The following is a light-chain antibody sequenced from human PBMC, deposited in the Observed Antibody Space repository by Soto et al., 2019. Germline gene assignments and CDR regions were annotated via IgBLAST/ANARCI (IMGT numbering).Light chain of an antibody. Sequence: QSALTQPASVSGSPGQSIIISCTGTSSDADAYNYVSWYQHHPGKAPKLLIYDVSNRPSGISNRFSGSKSGNTASLTISGLQPEDEADYFCSSYTRSTILFGGGTKVTVL. J-gene: IGLJ2*01. CDR3: SSYTRSTIL. CDR1: SSDADAYNY. V-gene: IGLV2-14*03. CDR2: DVS.